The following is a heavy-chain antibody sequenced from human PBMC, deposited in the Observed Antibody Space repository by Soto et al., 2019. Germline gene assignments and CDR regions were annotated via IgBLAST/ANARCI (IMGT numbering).Heavy chain of an antibody. CDR3: ARDGGQWLNWFDP. J-gene: IGHJ5*02. CDR2: ISSSSSTI. CDR1: GFTFSSYS. V-gene: IGHV3-48*01. Sequence: EVQLVESGGGLVQPGGSLRLSCAASGFTFSSYSMNWVRQAPGKGLEWVSYISSSSSTIYYADSVKGRFTISRDNAKNSLYLKMNSLRAEDTAVYYCARDGGQWLNWFDPWGQGTLVTVSS. D-gene: IGHD6-19*01.